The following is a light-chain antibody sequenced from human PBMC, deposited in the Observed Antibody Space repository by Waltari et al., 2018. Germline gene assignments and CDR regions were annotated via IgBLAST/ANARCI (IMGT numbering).Light chain of an antibody. J-gene: IGLJ2*01. CDR2: SIN. Sequence: QSVLTQPPSVSGAPGQRVTISCSGGSSNIGSNTVNWYQQLPGTAPKLLLYSINQRPSGVPDRFSGAKSGTSASLAISGLQSEDESDYYCATWVVSLNGLVFGGGTKLTVL. CDR3: ATWVVSLNGLV. CDR1: SSNIGSNT. V-gene: IGLV1-44*01.